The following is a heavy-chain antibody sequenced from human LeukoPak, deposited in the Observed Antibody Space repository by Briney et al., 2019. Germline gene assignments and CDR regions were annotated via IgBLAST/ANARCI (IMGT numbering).Heavy chain of an antibody. J-gene: IGHJ6*03. CDR3: ARDYAAAWGRTYYYYMDV. V-gene: IGHV4-38-2*02. Sequence: SETLSLTRSVSGYFISSGFYWGWLRPPPGKGLEWIGSIYHSESTYYNPSLTSRVTISVDTYKNQFSLKLTLLTAADTALYYRARDYAAAWGRTYYYYMDVWAKGTTVTVSS. CDR2: IYHSEST. CDR1: GYFISSGFY. D-gene: IGHD6-25*01.